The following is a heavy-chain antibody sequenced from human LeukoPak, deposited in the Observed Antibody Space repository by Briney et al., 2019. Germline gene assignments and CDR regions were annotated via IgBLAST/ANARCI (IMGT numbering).Heavy chain of an antibody. CDR2: ISYDGSNK. J-gene: IGHJ1*01. D-gene: IGHD3-9*01. CDR3: ASFTIPPH. Sequence: GGSLRLSCAASGFTFSSYGMHWVRQAPGKGLEWVAVISYDGSNKYYADSVKGRFTISRDNSKNTLYLQMNSLRAEDTAVYYCASFTIPPHWGQGTLVTVSS. CDR1: GFTFSSYG. V-gene: IGHV3-30*03.